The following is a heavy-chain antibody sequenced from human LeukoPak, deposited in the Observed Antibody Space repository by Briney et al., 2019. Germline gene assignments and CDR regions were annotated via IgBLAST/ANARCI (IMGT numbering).Heavy chain of an antibody. V-gene: IGHV4-59*11. CDR2: IYYSGST. CDR3: ARRSGVLDSRDSRYYFDH. J-gene: IGHJ4*02. CDR1: GGSISSHH. D-gene: IGHD3-22*01. Sequence: PSETLSLTCIVSGGSISSHHWSWIRQTPGKGLEYIGYIYYSGSTDYNPSLKSRVTISLDTSKNQFSLHLSSVTAADTAVYYCARRSGVLDSRDSRYYFDHWGQGTLVTVSS.